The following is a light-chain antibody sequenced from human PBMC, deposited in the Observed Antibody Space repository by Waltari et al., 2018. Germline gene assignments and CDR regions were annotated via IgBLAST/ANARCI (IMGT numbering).Light chain of an antibody. CDR1: SSDVGGYNY. V-gene: IGLV2-11*01. CDR3: CSYAGSYVV. J-gene: IGLJ2*01. Sequence: QSALTQPRSVSGSPGQSVTISCTGTSSDVGGYNYVSWYHHHPGKAPKVMVYDVSKRPSVVPDRFSGSKSGNTASLTISGLQAEDEADYYCCSYAGSYVVFGGGTKLTVL. CDR2: DVS.